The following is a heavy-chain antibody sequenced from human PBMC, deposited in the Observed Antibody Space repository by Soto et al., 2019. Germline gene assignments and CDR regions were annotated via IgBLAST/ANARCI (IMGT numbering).Heavy chain of an antibody. V-gene: IGHV1-69*13. CDR3: ASPYYYDSSGYYTRYYYYYGMDV. Sequence: GASVKVSCKASGGTFSSYAISWVRQAPGQGLERMGGIIPIFGTANYAQKFQGRVTITADESTSTAYMELSSLRSEDTAVYYCASPYYYDSSGYYTRYYYYYGMDVWGQGTTVTVSS. CDR1: GGTFSSYA. J-gene: IGHJ6*02. CDR2: IIPIFGTA. D-gene: IGHD3-22*01.